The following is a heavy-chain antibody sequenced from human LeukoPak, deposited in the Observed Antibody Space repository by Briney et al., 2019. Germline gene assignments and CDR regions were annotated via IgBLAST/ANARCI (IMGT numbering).Heavy chain of an antibody. CDR3: ARRDIVKGGFDY. J-gene: IGHJ4*02. CDR1: GDSVNTRRYY. V-gene: IGHV4-39*01. D-gene: IGHD3-16*02. Sequence: SETLSLTCPVSGDSVNTRRYYWGWIRQPPGEELEWIGSIYHSGSTYYEPSLRSRVTISIDTSRNQFSLNLTSVTAADTAVYFCARRDIVKGGFDYWGQGTLVTVSS. CDR2: IYHSGST.